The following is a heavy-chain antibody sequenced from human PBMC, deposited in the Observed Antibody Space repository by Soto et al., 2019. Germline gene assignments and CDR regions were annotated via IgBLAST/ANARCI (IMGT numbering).Heavy chain of an antibody. CDR1: GGSISSGGYY. D-gene: IGHD3-22*01. Sequence: SETLSLTCTVSGGSISSGGYYWSWIRQHPGKGLEWIGYIYYSGSTYYNPSLKSRVTISVDTSKNQFSLKLSSVTAADTAVYYCARTQYYYDSSGYPDYWGQGTLVTVSS. CDR3: ARTQYYYDSSGYPDY. J-gene: IGHJ4*02. CDR2: IYYSGST. V-gene: IGHV4-31*03.